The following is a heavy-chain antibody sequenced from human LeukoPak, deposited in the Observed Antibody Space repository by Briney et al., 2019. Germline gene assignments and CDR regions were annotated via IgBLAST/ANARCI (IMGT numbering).Heavy chain of an antibody. D-gene: IGHD5-24*01. CDR3: ARLRRDGYNYLDY. CDR1: GGSIRSYY. CDR2: IYYSGST. V-gene: IGHV4-59*01. J-gene: IGHJ4*02. Sequence: SETLSLTCTVSGGSIRSYYWSWIRQPPGKGLEWIGYIYYSGSTNYNPSLKSRVSISVDTSKNQFSLKLSSVTAADTAVYYCARLRRDGYNYLDYWGQGTLVSVSS.